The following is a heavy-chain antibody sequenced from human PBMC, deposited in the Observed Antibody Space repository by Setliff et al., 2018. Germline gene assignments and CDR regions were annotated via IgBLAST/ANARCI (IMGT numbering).Heavy chain of an antibody. V-gene: IGHV3-7*01. CDR2: INQDGSEK. CDR3: ARGRYCSSGSCYFDY. CDR1: GFTFTTYW. Sequence: PGGSLRLSCAASGFTFTTYWMSYIRQAPGKGLEWVANINQDGSEKYYVDSVKGRFTISRDNAKNSLYLEMNSLRAEDTAVHYCARGRYCSSGSCYFDYWGQGRLVTSPQ. D-gene: IGHD2-15*01. J-gene: IGHJ4*02.